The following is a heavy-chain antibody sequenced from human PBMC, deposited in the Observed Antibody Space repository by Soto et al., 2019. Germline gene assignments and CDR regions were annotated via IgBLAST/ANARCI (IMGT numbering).Heavy chain of an antibody. J-gene: IGHJ4*02. D-gene: IGHD2-21*01. CDR3: AQDRGWGVVSPSHDY. V-gene: IGHV3-23*01. CDR2: IRGTGGET. Sequence: EVQLLESGGGMVQPGGSLRVSCAASGFTFRNFVMSWVRQAPGKGLEWVSAIRGTGGETFYADSVKGRFTISRDNSKNTLYLQMNRLRDEDTALYFCAQDRGWGVVSPSHDYWGQGTLVTVSS. CDR1: GFTFRNFV.